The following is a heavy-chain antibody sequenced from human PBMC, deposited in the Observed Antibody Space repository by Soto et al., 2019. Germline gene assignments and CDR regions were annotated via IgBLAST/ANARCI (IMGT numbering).Heavy chain of an antibody. Sequence: QVQLQQWGAGLLKPSETLSLTCAVYGGSFSGYYWSWIRQPPGKGLEWIGEINHSGSTNYNPSLKSRVTISVDTSKNQFSLKLSSVTAADTAVYYCARGGGYDSGSPLSPAYYFDYWGQGTLVTVSS. CDR1: GGSFSGYY. D-gene: IGHD5-12*01. CDR3: ARGGGYDSGSPLSPAYYFDY. CDR2: INHSGST. V-gene: IGHV4-34*01. J-gene: IGHJ4*02.